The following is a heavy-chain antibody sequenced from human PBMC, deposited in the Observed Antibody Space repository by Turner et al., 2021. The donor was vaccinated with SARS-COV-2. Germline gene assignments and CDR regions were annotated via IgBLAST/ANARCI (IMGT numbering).Heavy chain of an antibody. V-gene: IGHV3-30-3*01. CDR2: ISYDGSNK. J-gene: IGHJ6*02. D-gene: IGHD1-26*01. CDR1: GFPFSNYA. Sequence: QVQLVESGGGVVQPGRSLRLSCAASGFPFSNYAMHWVRQAPGKGLEWVAVISYDGSNKYDADSGKGRFTISRDNSKNTLYLQMNSLRAEDTAVYYCARDRIIWDRGVYYYYGMDVWGQGTTVTVSS. CDR3: ARDRIIWDRGVYYYYGMDV.